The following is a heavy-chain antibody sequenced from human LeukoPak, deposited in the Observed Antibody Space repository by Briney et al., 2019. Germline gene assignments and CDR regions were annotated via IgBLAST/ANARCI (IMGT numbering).Heavy chain of an antibody. CDR1: GCTFTSYY. CDR3: ARGVSDAFDI. Sequence: ASVKVSCKASGCTFTSYYMHWVRQAPGQGLEWMGIINPSGDDTSYAQKFRGRVTMTSDTSTSTVYMDLSSLTSEDTAVYYCARGVSDAFDIWGQGTMVTVSS. J-gene: IGHJ3*02. CDR2: INPSGDDT. V-gene: IGHV1-46*01.